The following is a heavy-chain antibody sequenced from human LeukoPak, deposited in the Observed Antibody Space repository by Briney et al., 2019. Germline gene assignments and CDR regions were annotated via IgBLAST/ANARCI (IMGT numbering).Heavy chain of an antibody. CDR2: GSESGGT. Sequence: PSETLSLTCAVYGGSLNGHYWSWIRQPPGKGLEWIGEGSESGGTKFNPSLKSRVTISADTSKNQFSLKLNSVTAADTAVYYCARHVKWLTGEFWDYWGQGTLVTVSS. CDR3: ARHVKWLTGEFWDY. V-gene: IGHV4-34*01. CDR1: GGSLNGHY. J-gene: IGHJ4*02. D-gene: IGHD3-10*01.